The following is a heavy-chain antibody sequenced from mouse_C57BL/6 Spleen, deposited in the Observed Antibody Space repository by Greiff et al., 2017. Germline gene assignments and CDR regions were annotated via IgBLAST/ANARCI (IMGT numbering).Heavy chain of an antibody. V-gene: IGHV1-55*01. Sequence: QVQLQQPGAELVKPGASVKMSCKASGYTFTSYWITWVKQRPGQGLEWIGDIYPGSGSTNYNEKFKSKATLTVDPSSSTAYMQLSSLTSEDSAVYYCARGYYYGSSYWYFDVWGTGTTVTVSS. CDR3: ARGYYYGSSYWYFDV. J-gene: IGHJ1*03. D-gene: IGHD1-1*01. CDR1: GYTFTSYW. CDR2: IYPGSGST.